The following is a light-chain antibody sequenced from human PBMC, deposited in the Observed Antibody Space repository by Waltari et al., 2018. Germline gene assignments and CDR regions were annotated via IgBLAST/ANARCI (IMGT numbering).Light chain of an antibody. V-gene: IGLV1-51*01. CDR2: ENN. J-gene: IGLJ2*01. CDR1: SPNIGNNY. Sequence: QSVLTQPPSVSAAPGQKVTISCSGTSPNIGNNYVSWYQQFPGTAPKLLIYENNKRPSGSPDRFFGSKSGTSATLDIHGLQTGDEADYYCGTWDSSLSVGVLGGGTKLTVL. CDR3: GTWDSSLSVGV.